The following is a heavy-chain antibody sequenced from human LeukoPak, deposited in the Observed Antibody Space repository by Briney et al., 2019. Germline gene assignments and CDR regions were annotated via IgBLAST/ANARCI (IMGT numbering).Heavy chain of an antibody. CDR2: IYYSGST. J-gene: IGHJ5*02. V-gene: IGHV4-39*01. Sequence: PSETLSLTCNVSGGSISSSSYYWGWIRQPPGKGLEWIGSIYYSGSTYYNPSLKSRVTISVDTSKNQFSLKLSSVTAADTAVYYCARQGTMVRPRMFDPWGQGTLVTVSS. D-gene: IGHD3-10*01. CDR3: ARQGTMVRPRMFDP. CDR1: GGSISSSSYY.